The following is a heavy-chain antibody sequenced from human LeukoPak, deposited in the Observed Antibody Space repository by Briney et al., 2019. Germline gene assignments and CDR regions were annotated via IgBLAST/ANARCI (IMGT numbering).Heavy chain of an antibody. CDR1: GFTFISYA. J-gene: IGHJ6*03. Sequence: PGGSLRLSCAASGFTFISYAIHWVRQAPGKGLEWVAVISFHGTDTFYADSVKGRFTISRDNSKNTLYLQMSSLRGDDTAVYYCAKSAGDFPRNYYYYYYYMDVWGKGTTVTVSS. V-gene: IGHV3-30*04. CDR3: AKSAGDFPRNYYYYYYYMDV. D-gene: IGHD1-7*01. CDR2: ISFHGTDT.